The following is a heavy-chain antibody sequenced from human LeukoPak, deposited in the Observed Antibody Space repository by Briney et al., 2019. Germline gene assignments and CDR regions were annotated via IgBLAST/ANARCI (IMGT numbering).Heavy chain of an antibody. D-gene: IGHD2-2*01. CDR1: GYTFTSYA. CDR3: ARVQSAYCSSSSCYGGYFDY. Sequence: AASVKVSCKASGYTFTSYAMHWVRQAPGQRPEWMGWINAGNGNTKYSQKFQGRVTITRDTSACTAYMELSSLRPEDTAVYYCARVQSAYCSSSSCYGGYFDYWGQGTLVTVSS. CDR2: INAGNGNT. V-gene: IGHV1-3*01. J-gene: IGHJ4*02.